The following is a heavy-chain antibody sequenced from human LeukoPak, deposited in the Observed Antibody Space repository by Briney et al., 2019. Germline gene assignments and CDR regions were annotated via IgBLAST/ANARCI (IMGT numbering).Heavy chain of an antibody. CDR1: GGSFSDYY. D-gene: IGHD4-11*01. J-gene: IGHJ5*02. V-gene: IGHV4-34*09. CDR2: IYYSGST. CDR3: ARERLQSVWFDP. Sequence: SETLSLTCAVYGGSFSDYYWSWIRQPPGKGLEWIGYIYYSGSTYYNPSLKSRVTISVDTSKNQFSLKLSSVTAADTAVYYCARERLQSVWFDPWGQGTLVTVSS.